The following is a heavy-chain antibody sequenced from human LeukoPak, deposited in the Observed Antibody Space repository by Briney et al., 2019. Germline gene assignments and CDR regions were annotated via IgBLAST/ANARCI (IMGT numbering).Heavy chain of an antibody. J-gene: IGHJ4*02. CDR3: ARVLDYYGSGTRDFDY. CDR1: GGSISSYY. CDR2: IYYSGST. V-gene: IGHV4-59*08. D-gene: IGHD3-10*01. Sequence: SETLSLTCTVSGGSISSYYWSWIRQPPGKGLEWIGYIYYSGSTNYNPSLKSRVTISVDTSKNQFSLKLNSVTAADTAVYYCARVLDYYGSGTRDFDYWGQGILVTVSS.